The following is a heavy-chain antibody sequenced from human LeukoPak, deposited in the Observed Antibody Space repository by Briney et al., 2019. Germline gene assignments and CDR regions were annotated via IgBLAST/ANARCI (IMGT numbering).Heavy chain of an antibody. V-gene: IGHV3-11*04. CDR2: ISSSGSTI. CDR3: ARKPDSSSWYSRFDP. D-gene: IGHD6-13*01. J-gene: IGHJ5*02. Sequence: GGSLRLSCAASGFTFSDYYMSWIRQAPGKGLEWVSYISSSGSTIYYADSVKGRFTISRDNAKNSLYLQMNSLRAEDTAVYYRARKPDSSSWYSRFDPWGQGTLVTVSS. CDR1: GFTFSDYY.